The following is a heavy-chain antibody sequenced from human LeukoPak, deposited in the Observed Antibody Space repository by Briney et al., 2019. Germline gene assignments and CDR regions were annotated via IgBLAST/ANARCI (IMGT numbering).Heavy chain of an antibody. CDR2: IDDSGNT. Sequence: SETLSLTCTVSGGSISRYYWSWIRRPPGKGLEWIGYIDDSGNTNYNPSLKSQVTISVDKSKNQFSLKLSFVTAADTAMYYCARSDYHNSGSHTVFDAFDIWGQGTRVTVSS. CDR1: GGSISRYY. V-gene: IGHV4-59*01. D-gene: IGHD3-10*01. CDR3: ARSDYHNSGSHTVFDAFDI. J-gene: IGHJ3*02.